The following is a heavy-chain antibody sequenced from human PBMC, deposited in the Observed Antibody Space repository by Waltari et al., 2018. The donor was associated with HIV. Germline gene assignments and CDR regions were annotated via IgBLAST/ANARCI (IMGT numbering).Heavy chain of an antibody. CDR3: AWGYRHFDY. CDR1: GFSFTGFY. CDR2: MNPGTGGT. J-gene: IGHJ4*02. V-gene: IGHV1-2*02. D-gene: IGHD5-18*01. Sequence: QAQLVQSGAEVKKPGASIKVSCKTSGFSFTGFYLHWVRQAPGQGLEWMVWMNPGTGGTKYVRTFEGRVTMTRDTSINAAYVELSRLTSDDTAVYFCAWGYRHFDYWGQGALVTVSS.